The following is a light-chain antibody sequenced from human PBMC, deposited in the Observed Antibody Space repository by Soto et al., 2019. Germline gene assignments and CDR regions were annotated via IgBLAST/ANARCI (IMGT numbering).Light chain of an antibody. CDR3: FSHSDNNPFYV. V-gene: IGLV2-14*03. CDR2: QVS. Sequence: QSVLTQPASVSGSPGQSITISCSGTSSDVGGHDYVSWYQQHPGKAPKLTIFQVSRRPSGVSNRFSASKSGNTASLTISGLQAEDEAEYFCFSHSDNNPFYVFGSGTKSPS. CDR1: SSDVGGHDY. J-gene: IGLJ1*01.